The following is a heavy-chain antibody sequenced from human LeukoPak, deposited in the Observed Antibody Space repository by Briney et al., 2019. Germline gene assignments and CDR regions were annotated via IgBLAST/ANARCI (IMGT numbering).Heavy chain of an antibody. CDR1: GFTFSSYW. CDR3: ARSSDSSSLQYFQH. J-gene: IGHJ1*01. Sequence: GGSLRLSCAASGFTFSSYWMGWVRQAPGKGLEWVANIKQDGSEKYYVDSVKGRFTISRDNAKNSLYLQMNSLRAEDTAVYYCARSSDSSSLQYFQHWGQGTLVTVSS. D-gene: IGHD6-6*01. V-gene: IGHV3-7*03. CDR2: IKQDGSEK.